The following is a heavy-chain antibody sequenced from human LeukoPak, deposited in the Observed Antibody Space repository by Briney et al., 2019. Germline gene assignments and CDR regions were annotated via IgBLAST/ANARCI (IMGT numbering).Heavy chain of an antibody. CDR3: ARGPGCYGDCYPGQVSHYYYGMDV. V-gene: IGHV3-30-3*01. J-gene: IGHJ6*02. CDR1: GFTFSSYA. Sequence: GGSLRLSCAASGFTFSSYAMHWVRQAPGKGLEWVAVISYDGSNKYYADSVQGRFTISRDNSKNTLYLQMNSLRPEDTTVYFCARGPGCYGDCYPGQVSHYYYGMDVWGQGTTVIVSS. D-gene: IGHD2-21*02. CDR2: ISYDGSNK.